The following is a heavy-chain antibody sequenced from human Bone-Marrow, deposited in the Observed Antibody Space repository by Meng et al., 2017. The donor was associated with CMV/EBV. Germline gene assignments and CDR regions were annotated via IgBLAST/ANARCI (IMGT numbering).Heavy chain of an antibody. CDR2: MNPNSGNT. CDR3: ARGSPDIVVVPAAIGFDY. J-gene: IGHJ4*02. CDR1: TFTSYD. Sequence: TFTSYDINWVRQATGQGLEWMGWMNPNSGNTGYAQKFQGRVTITRNTSISTAYMELSSLRPEDTAVYYCARGSPDIVVVPAAIGFDYWGQGTLVTVSS. D-gene: IGHD2-2*02. V-gene: IGHV1-8*03.